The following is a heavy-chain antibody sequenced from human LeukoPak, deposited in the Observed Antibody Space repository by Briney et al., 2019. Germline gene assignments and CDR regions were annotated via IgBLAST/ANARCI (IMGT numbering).Heavy chain of an antibody. V-gene: IGHV4-59*08. D-gene: IGHD3-16*01. CDR1: GGSISTYY. Sequence: TSSETPPLTCTVSGGSISTYYWTWIRQPPGKGLEWIGFIYYSGITNYNPALKSRVTISLDTSKNQFSLKLNSVTAADTAVYYCARRVTGRGTYYFDYWGQGTLVTVSS. J-gene: IGHJ4*02. CDR2: IYYSGIT. CDR3: ARRVTGRGTYYFDY.